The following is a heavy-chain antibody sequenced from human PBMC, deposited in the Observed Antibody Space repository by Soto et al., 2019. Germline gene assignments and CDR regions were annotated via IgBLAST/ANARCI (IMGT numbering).Heavy chain of an antibody. V-gene: IGHV5-10-1*01. CDR3: ARTTYYYDSSGYYYFDY. CDR1: GYSFTSYW. CDR2: IDPSDSYT. Sequence: LGESLKISCKGSGYSFTSYWISWVRQMPGKGLEWMGRIDPSDSYTNYSPSFQGHVTISADKSISTAYLQWSSLKASDTAMYYCARTTYYYDSSGYYYFDYWGQGTLVTVSS. J-gene: IGHJ4*02. D-gene: IGHD3-22*01.